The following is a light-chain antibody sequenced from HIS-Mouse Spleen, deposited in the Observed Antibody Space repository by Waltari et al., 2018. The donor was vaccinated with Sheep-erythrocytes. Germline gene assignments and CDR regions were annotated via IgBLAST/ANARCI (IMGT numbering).Light chain of an antibody. CDR2: DAS. J-gene: IGKJ2*01. Sequence: IALTHTPAPSSLSIGERASLSCRASQSVSSYLAWYQQKPGQAPRLLIYDASNRATGIPARFSGSGSGTDFTLTISSLEPEDFAVYYCQQRSNWYTFGQGTKLEIK. CDR1: QSVSSY. CDR3: QQRSNWYT. V-gene: IGKV3-11*01.